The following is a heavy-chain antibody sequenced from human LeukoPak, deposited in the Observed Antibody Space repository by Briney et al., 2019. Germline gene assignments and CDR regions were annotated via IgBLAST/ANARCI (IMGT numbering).Heavy chain of an antibody. Sequence: PSETLSLTCTVSGGSISSSSYYWGWIRQPPGKGLEWIGSIYYSGSTYYNPSLKSRVTISVDTSKNQFSLKRSSVTAADTAVYYCTANGWYCRDHWGQGALVTVSS. V-gene: IGHV4-39*01. CDR1: GGSISSSSYY. J-gene: IGHJ1*01. D-gene: IGHD6-19*01. CDR2: IYYSGST. CDR3: TANGWYCRDH.